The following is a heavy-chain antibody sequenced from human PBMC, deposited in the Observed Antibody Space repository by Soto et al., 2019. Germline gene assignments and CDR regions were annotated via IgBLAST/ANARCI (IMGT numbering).Heavy chain of an antibody. CDR2: ISGSGGST. CDR1: GFTFSSYA. D-gene: IGHD3-10*01. V-gene: IGHV3-23*01. CDR3: AGSRWVVPQGIDY. Sequence: GGSLRLSCAASGFTFSSYAMSWVRQAPGKGLEWVSAISGSGGSTYYADSVKGRFTISRDNSKNTLYLQMNSLRAEDTAVYYCAGSRWVVPQGIDYWGQGTLVTVSS. J-gene: IGHJ4*02.